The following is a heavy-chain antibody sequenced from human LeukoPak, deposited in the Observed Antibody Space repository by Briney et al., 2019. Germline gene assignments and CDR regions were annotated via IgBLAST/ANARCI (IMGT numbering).Heavy chain of an antibody. J-gene: IGHJ4*02. Sequence: SETLSLTCTVSGGSISSSSHHWSWVRQPPGKGLEWIGSTYYSGNTYYNPSLKSRVTISVDTSKNQFSLKLTSVTAADTAVYYCTREYSSSSDYWGQGTLVTVSS. CDR2: TYYSGNT. CDR3: TREYSSSSDY. D-gene: IGHD6-6*01. V-gene: IGHV4-39*02. CDR1: GGSISSSSHH.